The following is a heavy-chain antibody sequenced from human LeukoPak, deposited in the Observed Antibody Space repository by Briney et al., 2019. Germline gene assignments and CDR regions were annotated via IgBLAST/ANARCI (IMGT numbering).Heavy chain of an antibody. J-gene: IGHJ4*02. CDR2: INPNSGGT. Sequence: ASVKVSCTAFGYTFTGYYMHWVRQTPGQGLEWMGWINPNSGGTNYAQKFQGRVTMTRDTSISTAYMELSRLRSDDTAVYYCARAHDSSGTAGYWGQGTLVTVSS. D-gene: IGHD3-22*01. CDR1: GYTFTGYY. V-gene: IGHV1-2*02. CDR3: ARAHDSSGTAGY.